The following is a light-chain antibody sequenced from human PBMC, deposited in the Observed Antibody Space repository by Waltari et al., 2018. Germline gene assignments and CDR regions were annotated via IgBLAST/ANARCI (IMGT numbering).Light chain of an antibody. J-gene: IGKJ1*01. CDR2: AAS. Sequence: EIVLTQSPGTLSLSPGDRATLSCRASHSDSSNNLAWDQQKPGQAPRLLIYAASSRATVITDRFSGSGSGTDFTLTISRVEPEDFAVYYCQQYANSPRTFGQGTKVEIK. V-gene: IGKV3-20*01. CDR1: HSDSSNN. CDR3: QQYANSPRT.